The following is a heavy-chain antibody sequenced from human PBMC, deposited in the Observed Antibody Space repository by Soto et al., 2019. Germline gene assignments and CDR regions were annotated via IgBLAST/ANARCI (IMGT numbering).Heavy chain of an antibody. V-gene: IGHV1-69*13. CDR1: GGTFSSYA. D-gene: IGHD3-3*01. J-gene: IGHJ4*02. CDR2: IIPIFGTA. CDR3: ARGGSGYYTLYYFDY. Sequence: SVKVSCTASGGTFSSYAISWVRQAPGQGLEWMGGIIPIFGTANYAQKFQGRVTITADESTSTAYMELSSLRSEDTAVYYCARGGSGYYTLYYFDYWGQGTLVTVSS.